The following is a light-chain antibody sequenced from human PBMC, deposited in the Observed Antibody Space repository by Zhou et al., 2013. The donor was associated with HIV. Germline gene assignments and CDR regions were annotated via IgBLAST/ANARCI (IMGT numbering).Light chain of an antibody. CDR2: AAA. CDR1: QSVSSS. Sequence: EIVLTQSPATLSLSPGERATLSCRASQSVSSSLAWYQQKPGQAPRLLIYAAATRAAGVPGRFSGSGSGTEFTLTISSLQTEDFAVYYCQQRSTWWTFGQGTKVEIK. J-gene: IGKJ1*01. CDR3: QQRSTWWT. V-gene: IGKV3-11*01.